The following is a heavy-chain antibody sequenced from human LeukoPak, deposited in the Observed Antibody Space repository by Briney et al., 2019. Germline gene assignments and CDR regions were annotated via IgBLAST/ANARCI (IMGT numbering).Heavy chain of an antibody. D-gene: IGHD6-13*01. CDR1: GGSISSYY. CDR3: ARDPTGIAAAGTGNWFDP. J-gene: IGHJ5*02. CDR2: IYTSGST. Sequence: PSETLSLTCTVSGGSISSYYWSWIRQPPGKGLEWIGRIYTSGSTNYNPSLKSRVTMSVDTSKNQFSLKLSSVTAADTAVYYCARDPTGIAAAGTGNWFDPWGQGTLVTVSS. V-gene: IGHV4-4*07.